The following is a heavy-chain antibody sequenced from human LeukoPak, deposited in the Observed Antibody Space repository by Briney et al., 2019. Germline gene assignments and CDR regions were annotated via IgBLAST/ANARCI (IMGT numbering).Heavy chain of an antibody. CDR3: ARDFSNYYDSSGYYGGDY. J-gene: IGHJ4*02. Sequence: ASVKVSCKASGYTSTSYGISWVRQAPGQGLEWMGWISAYNGNTNYAQKLQGRVTMTTDTSTSTAYMELRSLRSDDTAVYYCARDFSNYYDSSGYYGGDYWGQGTLVTVSS. D-gene: IGHD3-22*01. CDR1: GYTSTSYG. V-gene: IGHV1-18*01. CDR2: ISAYNGNT.